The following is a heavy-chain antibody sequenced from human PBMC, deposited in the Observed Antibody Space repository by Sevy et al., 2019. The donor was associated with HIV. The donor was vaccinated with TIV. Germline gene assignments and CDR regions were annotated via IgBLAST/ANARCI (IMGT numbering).Heavy chain of an antibody. Sequence: SETLSLTCSVSGGSISSYYWNWIRQPPGKGLERIGYIYSSGSTNYNPSLKSRVTISVDMSLNQFSLKLISVTAADTAVYYCARSHLAFCGGDCFSPYYFDSWGQGTLVTVSS. D-gene: IGHD2-21*01. J-gene: IGHJ4*02. CDR1: GGSISSYY. CDR3: ARSHLAFCGGDCFSPYYFDS. V-gene: IGHV4-59*01. CDR2: IYSSGST.